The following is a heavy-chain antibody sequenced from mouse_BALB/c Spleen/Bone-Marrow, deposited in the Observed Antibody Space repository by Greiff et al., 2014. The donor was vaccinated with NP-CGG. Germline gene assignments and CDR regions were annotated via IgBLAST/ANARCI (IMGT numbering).Heavy chain of an antibody. V-gene: IGHV1S22*01. CDR3: TPRLRY. Sequence: GSELVRPGASVKLSCKASGYTFTSYWMHWVKQRPGQGLEWIGNIYPGSGSTNYDEKFKSKATLTVDTSSSTAYMQLSSVTSEDSAVYYCTPRLRYWGQGTTLTVSS. J-gene: IGHJ2*01. D-gene: IGHD1-2*01. CDR2: IYPGSGST. CDR1: GYTFTSYW.